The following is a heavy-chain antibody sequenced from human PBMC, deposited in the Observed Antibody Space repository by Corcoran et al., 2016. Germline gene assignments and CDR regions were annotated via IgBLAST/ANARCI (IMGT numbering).Heavy chain of an antibody. CDR2: ISSSSSTI. V-gene: IGHV3-48*04. Sequence: EVQLVESGGGLVQPGGSLRLSCAASGFTFSSYSMNWVRQAPGKGLEWVSYISSSSSTIYYADSVKGRFTISRDNAKNSLYLQMNSLRAEDTAVYYWASFFIPTDIVVVVAANPYYYYGMDVWGQGTTVTVSS. D-gene: IGHD2-15*01. CDR1: GFTFSSYS. CDR3: ASFFIPTDIVVVVAANPYYYYGMDV. J-gene: IGHJ6*02.